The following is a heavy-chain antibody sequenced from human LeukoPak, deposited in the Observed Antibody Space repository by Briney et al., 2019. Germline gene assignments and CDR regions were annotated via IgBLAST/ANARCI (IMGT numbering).Heavy chain of an antibody. D-gene: IGHD3-22*01. Sequence: SGTLSLTCAVSGGSISSSNWWSWVRQPPGKGLEWIGEIYHSGSANYNPSLRSRVTISVDKSKNQFSLRLSSVTAADTAVYYCASAGHDGIGYKVCWGQGTLVTVSS. V-gene: IGHV4-4*02. CDR3: ASAGHDGIGYKVC. J-gene: IGHJ4*02. CDR2: IYHSGSA. CDR1: GGSISSSNW.